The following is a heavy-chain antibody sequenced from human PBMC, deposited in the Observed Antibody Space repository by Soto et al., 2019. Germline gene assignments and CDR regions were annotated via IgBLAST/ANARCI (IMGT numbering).Heavy chain of an antibody. D-gene: IGHD3-22*01. V-gene: IGHV3-23*01. CDR3: ASDDYDRSGYDGMDS. Sequence: GGSLRLSCAASGFTFSSYAMSWVRQAPGKGLEWVSAISGSGGSTYYADSVKGRFTVSRDNAKNTLYLQMSGLRDEDTAVYYCASDDYDRSGYDGMDSWGQGTTVTVAS. J-gene: IGHJ6*02. CDR1: GFTFSSYA. CDR2: ISGSGGST.